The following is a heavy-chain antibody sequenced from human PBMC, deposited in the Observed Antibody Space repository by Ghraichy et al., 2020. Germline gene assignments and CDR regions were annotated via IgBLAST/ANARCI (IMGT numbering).Heavy chain of an antibody. CDR1: GVSVSDYY. D-gene: IGHD4-23*01. CDR3: AGGGNSVPPASDY. CDR2: VYVVGTT. V-gene: IGHV4-59*02. Sequence: SETLSLTCTVSGVSVSDYYWHWVRQPPGKGLEWIGYVYVVGTTNYNPSLQSRVTISLDTSKNQFSLKLTSVTAADTAVYYCAGGGNSVPPASDYWCQGSLVNVSS. J-gene: IGHJ4*02.